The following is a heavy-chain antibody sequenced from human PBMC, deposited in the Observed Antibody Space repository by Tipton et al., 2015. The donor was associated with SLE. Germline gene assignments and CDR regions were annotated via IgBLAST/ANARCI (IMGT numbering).Heavy chain of an antibody. Sequence: PGLVKPSETLSLTCTVSGTSISGYYWNWIRQSPGRGLEWVGYISYSGNTNYNPSLKRRVTISVDTSKTHFSLNLSSVTAADTAVYYCARGGLGSDLRGSIYLGLWGQGALVTVSS. CDR3: ARGGLGSDLRGSIYLGL. D-gene: IGHD7-27*01. CDR1: GTSISGYY. J-gene: IGHJ1*01. V-gene: IGHV4-59*01. CDR2: ISYSGNT.